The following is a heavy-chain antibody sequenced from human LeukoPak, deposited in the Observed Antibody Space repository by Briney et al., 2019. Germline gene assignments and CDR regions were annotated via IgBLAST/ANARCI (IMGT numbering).Heavy chain of an antibody. Sequence: SVKVSCKASGGTFSSYAISWVRQAPGQGLEWMGGIIPIFGTANYAQKFQGRVTMTRNTSISTAYMELSSLRSEDTAVYYCARVNCSSTSCRSKFLDYWGQGTLVTVSS. CDR1: GGTFSSYA. J-gene: IGHJ4*02. CDR3: ARVNCSSTSCRSKFLDY. D-gene: IGHD2-2*01. V-gene: IGHV1-69*05. CDR2: IIPIFGTA.